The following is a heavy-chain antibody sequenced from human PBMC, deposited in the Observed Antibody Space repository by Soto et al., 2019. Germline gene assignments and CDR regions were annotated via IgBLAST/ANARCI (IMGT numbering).Heavy chain of an antibody. CDR1: GGSISSGGYY. J-gene: IGHJ5*02. Sequence: PSETLSLTCTVSGGSISSGGYYWSWIRQHPGKGLEWIGYIYYSGSTYYNPSLKSRVTISVDTSKNQFSLKLSSVTAADTAVYYCARDHYCSGGSCRRWFDPWGQGTLVTVSS. CDR2: IYYSGST. D-gene: IGHD2-15*01. CDR3: ARDHYCSGGSCRRWFDP. V-gene: IGHV4-31*03.